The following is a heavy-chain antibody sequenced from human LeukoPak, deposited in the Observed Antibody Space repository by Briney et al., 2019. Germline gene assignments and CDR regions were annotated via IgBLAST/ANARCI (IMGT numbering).Heavy chain of an antibody. CDR1: GYTFTSYG. CDR3: ARVFSKYYYDSSGAVNAFDI. Sequence: ASVKVSCKASGYTFTSYGISWVRQAPGQGLEWMGWISAYNGNTKYAQKLQGRVTMTTDTSTSTAYMELRSLRSDDTAVYYCARVFSKYYYDSSGAVNAFDIWGQGTMVTVSS. J-gene: IGHJ3*02. V-gene: IGHV1-18*01. D-gene: IGHD3-22*01. CDR2: ISAYNGNT.